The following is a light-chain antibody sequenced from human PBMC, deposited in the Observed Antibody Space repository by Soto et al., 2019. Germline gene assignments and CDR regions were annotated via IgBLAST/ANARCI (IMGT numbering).Light chain of an antibody. Sequence: SYELTQPPSVAVAPGQKARITCGGHNIGGKSVHWDQQKPGQAPVMVVYDDSDRPSGIPERFSGSNSVNTATLTISRVEAVDEADYYCQVWDSSSDLFWVFGGGTKLTVL. CDR3: QVWDSSSDLFWV. CDR1: NIGGKS. V-gene: IGLV3-21*02. CDR2: DDS. J-gene: IGLJ3*02.